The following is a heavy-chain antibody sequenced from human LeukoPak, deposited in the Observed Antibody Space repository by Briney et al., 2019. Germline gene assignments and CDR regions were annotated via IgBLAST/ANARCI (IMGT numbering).Heavy chain of an antibody. CDR1: GGSISSGSYY. J-gene: IGHJ5*02. Sequence: SETLSLTCTVSGGSISSGSYYWRWIRQPAGKGLEWIGRIYTSGSTNYNPSLKSRVTISVDTSKHQFSLKLSSVTAADTAVYYCARAGYYDFWSALPNWFDPWGQGTLVTVSS. V-gene: IGHV4-61*02. D-gene: IGHD3-3*01. CDR3: ARAGYYDFWSALPNWFDP. CDR2: IYTSGST.